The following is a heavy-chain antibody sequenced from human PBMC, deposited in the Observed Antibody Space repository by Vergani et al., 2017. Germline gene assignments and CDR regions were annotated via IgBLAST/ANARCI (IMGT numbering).Heavy chain of an antibody. Sequence: QVRLQESGPGLVKPSETLSLICTVSGVSITTYYWSWVRQPPGKGLEWLGYIYYSGSTTYNPSLKSRLTISVDTSKNRFSLRLSSVTAADTALYYCAGDSSSWQRADYWGQGTLVTVSS. CDR1: GVSITTYY. D-gene: IGHD6-13*01. CDR3: AGDSSSWQRADY. CDR2: IYYSGST. V-gene: IGHV4-59*01. J-gene: IGHJ4*02.